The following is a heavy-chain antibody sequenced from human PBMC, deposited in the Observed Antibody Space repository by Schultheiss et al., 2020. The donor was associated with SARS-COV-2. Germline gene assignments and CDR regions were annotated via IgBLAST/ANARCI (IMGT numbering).Heavy chain of an antibody. D-gene: IGHD6-13*01. V-gene: IGHV3-13*01. Sequence: GGSLRLSCAASGFTFSSYDMHWVRQATGKGLEWVSAIGTAGDTYYPGSVKGRFTISRENAKNTLYLQMNSLRAEDTAVYYCAKAVYMQQLVPLFSYYYYGMDVWGQGTTVTVSS. CDR1: GFTFSSYD. CDR3: AKAVYMQQLVPLFSYYYYGMDV. CDR2: IGTAGDT. J-gene: IGHJ6*02.